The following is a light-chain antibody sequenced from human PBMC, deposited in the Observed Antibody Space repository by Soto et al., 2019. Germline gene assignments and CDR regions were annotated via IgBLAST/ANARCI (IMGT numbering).Light chain of an antibody. CDR2: QTS. CDR3: HQRQSWPRT. CDR1: QYINTR. J-gene: IGKJ1*01. Sequence: EIVLTQSPATLSSFPGDRVTLSCRASQYINTRLAWYQHRPGQAPRLLIYQTSIRAAGIPARFSASGSGTYFTLTISDVQPEDFALYDCHQRQSWPRTFGQGTKVDI. V-gene: IGKV3-11*01.